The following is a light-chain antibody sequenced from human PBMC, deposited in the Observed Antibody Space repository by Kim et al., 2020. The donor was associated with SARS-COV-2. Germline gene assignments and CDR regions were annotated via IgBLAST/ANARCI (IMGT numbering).Light chain of an antibody. Sequence: QSALTQPASVSGSPGQSITISCTGTSSDVGAYNYVSWFQQNPGKAPKLMIHDVSKRPSGVSNRFSASKSGNTASLTISGLQAEDEADYYCSSFTSSRTWVFGGGTQLTVL. CDR1: SSDVGAYNY. CDR3: SSFTSSRTWV. V-gene: IGLV2-14*01. J-gene: IGLJ3*02. CDR2: DVS.